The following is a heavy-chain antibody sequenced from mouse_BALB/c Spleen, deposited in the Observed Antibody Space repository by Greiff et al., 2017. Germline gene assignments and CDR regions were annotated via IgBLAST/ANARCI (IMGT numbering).Heavy chain of an antibody. V-gene: IGHV1-80*01. CDR2: IYPGDGDT. D-gene: IGHD2-1*01. J-gene: IGHJ1*01. Sequence: QVQLKQSGAELVRPGSSVKISCKASGYAFSSYWMNWVKQRPGQGLEWIGQIYPGDGDTNYNGKFKGKATLTADKSSSTAYMQLSSLTSEDSAVYFCARTGNYVSWYFDVWGAGTTVTVSS. CDR1: GYAFSSYW. CDR3: ARTGNYVSWYFDV.